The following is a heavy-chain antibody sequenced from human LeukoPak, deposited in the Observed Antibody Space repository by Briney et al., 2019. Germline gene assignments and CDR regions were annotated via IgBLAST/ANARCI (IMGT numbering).Heavy chain of an antibody. CDR1: GYTFTTYD. CDR3: TRDLGQWLLQGIFFDY. J-gene: IGHJ4*02. D-gene: IGHD5-12*01. CDR2: MNPNSGNT. Sequence: ASVKVSCKASGYTFTTYDINWVRQATGQGLEWMGWMNPNSGNTGYAQKFQGSVNMTRNISTGTAYKELRSLRSDDTAVYYCTRDLGQWLLQGIFFDYWGQGTLVTVSS. V-gene: IGHV1-8*01.